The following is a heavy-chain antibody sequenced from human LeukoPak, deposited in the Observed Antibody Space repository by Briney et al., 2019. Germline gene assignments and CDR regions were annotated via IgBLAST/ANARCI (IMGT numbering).Heavy chain of an antibody. CDR3: ARRIQLWSYWHFDL. D-gene: IGHD5-18*01. Sequence: SETLSLTCIVSGGSISSYYWSWIRQPPGQGLEWNGYIYYSGSTNYNPSPKSRFTISVETSKNKSTLTLTSVTAADTAIFYCARRIQLWSYWHFDLWGRGTLVTVSS. CDR2: IYYSGST. V-gene: IGHV4-59*08. CDR1: GGSISSYY. J-gene: IGHJ2*01.